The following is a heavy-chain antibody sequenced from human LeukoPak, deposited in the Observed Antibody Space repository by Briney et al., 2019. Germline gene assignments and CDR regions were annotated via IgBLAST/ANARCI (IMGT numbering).Heavy chain of an antibody. CDR1: GGSFSGYY. CDR2: INHSGST. Sequence: PSETLSLTCAVYGGSFSGYYWSWIRQPPGKGLEWIGEINHSGSTNYNPSLKSRVTISVGTSKNQFSLKLSSVTAADTAVYYCARGRGKGVVRIYYYYYMDVWGKGTTVTISS. CDR3: ARGRGKGVVRIYYYYYMDV. V-gene: IGHV4-34*01. D-gene: IGHD3-3*01. J-gene: IGHJ6*03.